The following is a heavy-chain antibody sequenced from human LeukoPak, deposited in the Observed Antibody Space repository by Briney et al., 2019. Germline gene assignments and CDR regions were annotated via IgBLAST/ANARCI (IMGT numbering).Heavy chain of an antibody. CDR2: IKEDGSEK. Sequence: SGGSLSLSRAASGFTFSNYWMSWVRQAPGKGLEWVANIKEDGSEKYYVDSVKGRFTISRDNARNSLYLQMNSLRAEDTAVYYCASGRQLGYWGQGTLVTVSS. J-gene: IGHJ4*02. D-gene: IGHD6-13*01. V-gene: IGHV3-7*01. CDR1: GFTFSNYW. CDR3: ASGRQLGY.